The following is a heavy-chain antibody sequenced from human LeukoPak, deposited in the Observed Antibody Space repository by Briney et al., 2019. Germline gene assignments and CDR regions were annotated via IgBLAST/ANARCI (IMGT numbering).Heavy chain of an antibody. CDR1: GFTFSSYG. J-gene: IGHJ4*02. Sequence: GGSLRLSCAASGFTFSSYGMHWVRQAPGKGLEWVAFIRYDGSNKYYADSVKGRFTISRDNSKNTLYLQMNSLRVEDTAVYYCAKRMGPSIAATDLDYWGQGTLVTVSS. CDR2: IRYDGSNK. D-gene: IGHD6-13*01. V-gene: IGHV3-30*02. CDR3: AKRMGPSIAATDLDY.